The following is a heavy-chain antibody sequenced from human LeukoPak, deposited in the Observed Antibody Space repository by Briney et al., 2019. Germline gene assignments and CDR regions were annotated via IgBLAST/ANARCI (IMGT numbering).Heavy chain of an antibody. D-gene: IGHD3-22*01. CDR3: ARGSTYYDSSGQVPFDY. J-gene: IGHJ4*02. CDR1: GFTFSSYA. Sequence: PGGSLRLSCAASGFTFSSYAMNWVRQAPGKGLECILYISGIGTTIYYTDSVKGRFTISRDNAKNSLYLQMNSLRAEDTAVYYCARGSTYYDSSGQVPFDYWGQGTLVTVSS. V-gene: IGHV3-48*01. CDR2: ISGIGTTI.